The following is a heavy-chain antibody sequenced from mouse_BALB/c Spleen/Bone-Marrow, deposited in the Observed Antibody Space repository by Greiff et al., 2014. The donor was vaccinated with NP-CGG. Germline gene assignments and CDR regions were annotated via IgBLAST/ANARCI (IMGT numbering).Heavy chain of an antibody. J-gene: IGHJ2*01. CDR1: GFNIKDIY. CDR2: IDPANGDT. V-gene: IGHV14-3*02. Sequence: VQLQQSGAELVKPGASVKLSCTASGFNIKDIYMHWVKQRPEQGLEWIGRIDPANGDTKYDPKFQGKATITADTSSNTAYLQLSSLTSEDTAVYYCARDSGPFDYWGQGTTPTVSS. CDR3: ARDSGPFDY.